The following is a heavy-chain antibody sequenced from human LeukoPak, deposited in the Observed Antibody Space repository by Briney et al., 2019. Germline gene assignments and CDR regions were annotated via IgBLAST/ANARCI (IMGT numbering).Heavy chain of an antibody. CDR2: ISSSSSYI. D-gene: IGHD6-19*01. V-gene: IGHV3-21*04. CDR1: GFTFSSYS. J-gene: IGHJ6*02. Sequence: GGSLRLSCAASGFTFSSYSMNWVRQAPGKGLEWVSSISSSSSYIYYADSVKGRFTISRDNAKKTLYLQMNSLRGEDTALYYCTRGNRDTSGFYYYYGLDVWGQGTTVTVSS. CDR3: TRGNRDTSGFYYYYGLDV.